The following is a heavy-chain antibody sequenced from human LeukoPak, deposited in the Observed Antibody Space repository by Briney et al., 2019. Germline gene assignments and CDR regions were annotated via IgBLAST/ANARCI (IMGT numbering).Heavy chain of an antibody. CDR3: ARTFSTNYMDV. V-gene: IGHV3-74*01. CDR2: INNDGSST. J-gene: IGHJ6*03. D-gene: IGHD5/OR15-5a*01. CDR1: GFTFSSCW. Sequence: AGSLRLSCAASGFTFSSCWMHWVRHAPRPGLVWVSHINNDGSSTSYADSVKGRFTISRDNAKNTVYLQMNSLRAEDTAVYYCARTFSTNYMDVWGKGTTVTVSS.